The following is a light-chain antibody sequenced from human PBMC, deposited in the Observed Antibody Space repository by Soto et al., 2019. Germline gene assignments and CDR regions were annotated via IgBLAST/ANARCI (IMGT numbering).Light chain of an antibody. V-gene: IGKV3-15*01. Sequence: EIVMTESPPILSVSRGERANLSWRANQAISSNLAWYQQKPGQAPRLLIYGASTRATDIPDRFSGSGSGTEFTLTLRSLQPEDFATYYCQQSYTAPLTFGGGTKVDIK. J-gene: IGKJ4*01. CDR3: QQSYTAPLT. CDR1: QAISSN. CDR2: GAS.